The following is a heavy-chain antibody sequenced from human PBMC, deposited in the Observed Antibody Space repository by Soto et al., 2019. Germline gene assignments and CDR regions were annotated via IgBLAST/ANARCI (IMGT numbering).Heavy chain of an antibody. CDR3: ARDKRDLRFLEWSYYFDY. J-gene: IGHJ4*02. CDR2: ISYDESNK. CDR1: GFTFSNYA. D-gene: IGHD3-3*01. V-gene: IGHV3-30-3*01. Sequence: QVQLVESGGGVVQPGGSLRLSCAPSGFTFSNYAMHWVRQAPGKGLEWVAVISYDESNKYYADSVKGRFNISRDNSKHTLYLQMNSLRAEDTAVYYCARDKRDLRFLEWSYYFDYWGQGTLVTVSS.